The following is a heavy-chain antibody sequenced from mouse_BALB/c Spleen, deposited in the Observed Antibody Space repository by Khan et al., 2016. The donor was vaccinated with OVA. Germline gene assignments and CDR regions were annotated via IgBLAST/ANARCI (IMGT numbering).Heavy chain of an antibody. CDR3: ARQDGNYLYYFDY. V-gene: IGHV5-6*01. J-gene: IGHJ2*01. Sequence: EVQLLETGGDLVKPGGSLKLSCAASGFTFSSYGMSWVRQTPDKRLEWIATISSGGSYTYYRDSVKGRFTISRDNAKNTLYLQMSSLKSEDTAMYYCARQDGNYLYYFDYWGQGTTLTVSS. CDR1: GFTFSSYG. D-gene: IGHD2-1*01. CDR2: ISSGGSYT.